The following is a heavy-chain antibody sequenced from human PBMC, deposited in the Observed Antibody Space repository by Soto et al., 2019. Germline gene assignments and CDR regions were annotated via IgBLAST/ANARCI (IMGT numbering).Heavy chain of an antibody. V-gene: IGHV1-3*01. J-gene: IGHJ3*02. D-gene: IGHD6-13*01. CDR3: ARDKYSIAAAGIPLQAFDI. CDR1: GYTFTSYA. Sequence: ASVKVSCKASGYTFTSYAMHWVRQAPGQRLEWMGWINAGNGNTKYSQKFQGRVTITRDTSASTAYMELSSLRSEDTAVYYCARDKYSIAAAGIPLQAFDIWGQGTMVTVSS. CDR2: INAGNGNT.